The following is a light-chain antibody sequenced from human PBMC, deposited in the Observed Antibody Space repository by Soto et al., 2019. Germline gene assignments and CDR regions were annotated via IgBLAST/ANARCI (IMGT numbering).Light chain of an antibody. CDR1: SSNIGSNY. V-gene: IGLV1-47*01. J-gene: IGLJ2*01. Sequence: QSVLTQPPSASGTPGQRVTISCSGSSSNIGSNYVYWYQQLPGTAPKLLIYRNNQRPSGVPDRFSGSKSSTSASLAISGLRSEDEADYYCAAWDDSLSVLFGGGTKLT. CDR3: AAWDDSLSVL. CDR2: RNN.